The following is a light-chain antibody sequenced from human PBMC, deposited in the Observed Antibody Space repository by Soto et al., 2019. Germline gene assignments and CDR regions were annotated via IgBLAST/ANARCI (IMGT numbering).Light chain of an antibody. Sequence: DIEMTQSPDSLAVSMGYIATINCKSRQTVIYSSNNKNYLAWYQQKPGQPPKLLIYWASTRESGVPDRFSGSGSGTDGSASCRRLLEEDAVAFYGGPHYSAGWTFGVGTKVDIK. J-gene: IGKJ1*01. CDR3: GPHYSAGWT. CDR1: QTVIYSSNNKNY. CDR2: WAS. V-gene: IGKV4-1*01.